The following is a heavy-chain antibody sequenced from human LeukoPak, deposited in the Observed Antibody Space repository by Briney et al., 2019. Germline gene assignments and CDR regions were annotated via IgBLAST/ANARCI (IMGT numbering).Heavy chain of an antibody. CDR1: GGSISSGAYY. CDR3: ARVSGWTGGFFDY. V-gene: IGHV4-31*03. J-gene: IGHJ4*02. CDR2: IYYSGST. Sequence: PSQTLSLTCTVSGGSISSGAYYWSWIRQHPGKGLECIGYIYYSGSTYYNPSPKSRVTISGDTSKNHFSLKLSSVTAADTAVYYCARVSGWTGGFFDYWDQGTLVTVSS. D-gene: IGHD3/OR15-3a*01.